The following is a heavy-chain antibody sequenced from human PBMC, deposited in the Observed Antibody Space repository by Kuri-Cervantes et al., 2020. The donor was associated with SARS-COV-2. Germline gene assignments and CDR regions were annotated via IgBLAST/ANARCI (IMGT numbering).Heavy chain of an antibody. D-gene: IGHD4-17*01. J-gene: IGHJ4*02. CDR1: GFTFSSYS. V-gene: IGHV3-30*18. CDR3: AKDREDYAIDY. Sequence: GESLKISCAASGFTFSSYSMHWVRQAPGKGLEWVAVISYDGSNKYYADSVKGRFTISRDNSKNTLYLQMNSLRAEDTAVYYCAKDREDYAIDYWGQGTLVTVSS. CDR2: ISYDGSNK.